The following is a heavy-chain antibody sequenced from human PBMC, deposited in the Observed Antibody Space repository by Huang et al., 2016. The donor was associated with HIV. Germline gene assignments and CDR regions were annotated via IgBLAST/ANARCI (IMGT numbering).Heavy chain of an antibody. CDR2: ITYEGSNK. CDR1: GFIFSNYG. J-gene: IGHJ1*01. CDR3: ALKGDSSGWEYFRH. D-gene: IGHD6-19*01. V-gene: IGHV3-30*03. Sequence: QVKLVESGGGVVQPGRSLRLSCAASGFIFSNYGMPWVRQAPGKGVEWVALITYEGSNKYYTDSVKGRFSISRDNSNNTLYLQMNSLRAEDTAVYYCALKGDSSGWEYFRHWGQGTLVTVSS.